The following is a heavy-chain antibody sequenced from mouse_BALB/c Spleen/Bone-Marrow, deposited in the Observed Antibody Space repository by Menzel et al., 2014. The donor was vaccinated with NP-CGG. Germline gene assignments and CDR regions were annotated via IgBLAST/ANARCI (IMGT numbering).Heavy chain of an antibody. CDR3: ARSRGYYDYWYFDV. CDR1: GYTFTSYW. D-gene: IGHD2-4*01. Sequence: QVQLQQSGAELVKPGASVELSCKASGYTFTSYWMHWVKQRPGQGLEWIGEIDPSDSYTNYNQKFKGKATLTVDKSSSTAYMRLSSLTSEDSAVYYCARSRGYYDYWYFDVWGAGTTVTVSS. CDR2: IDPSDSYT. V-gene: IGHV1-69*02. J-gene: IGHJ1*01.